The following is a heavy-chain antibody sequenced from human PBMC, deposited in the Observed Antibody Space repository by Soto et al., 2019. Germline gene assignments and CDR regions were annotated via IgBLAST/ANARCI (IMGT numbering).Heavy chain of an antibody. CDR1: GYSFTSYW. V-gene: IGHV5-10-1*01. D-gene: IGHD3-3*01. CDR2: IDPSDSYT. CDR3: AIDSDYDFWSGYFLLGTFDI. J-gene: IGHJ3*02. Sequence: GESLKISCKGSGYSFTSYWISWVRQMPGKGLEWMGRIDPSDSYTNYSPSFQGHVAISADKSISTAYLQWSSLKASDTAMYYCAIDSDYDFWSGYFLLGTFDIWGQGTMVTVSS.